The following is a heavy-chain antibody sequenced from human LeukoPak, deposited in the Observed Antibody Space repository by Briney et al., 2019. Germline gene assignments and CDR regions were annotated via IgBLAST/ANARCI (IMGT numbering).Heavy chain of an antibody. D-gene: IGHD3-22*01. CDR3: ARDRWDYYASSGYEDYYYYDLDV. J-gene: IGHJ6*03. CDR2: IYYSGST. V-gene: IGHV4-31*03. CDR1: GGSISSGGYY. Sequence: SQTLSLTCTVSGGSISSGGYYWSWIRQHPGKGLEWIGYIYYSGSTYYNPSLKSRVTISVDTSKNQFSLKLSSVTAADTAVYYCARDRWDYYASSGYEDYYYYDLDVWGKGTTVTVSS.